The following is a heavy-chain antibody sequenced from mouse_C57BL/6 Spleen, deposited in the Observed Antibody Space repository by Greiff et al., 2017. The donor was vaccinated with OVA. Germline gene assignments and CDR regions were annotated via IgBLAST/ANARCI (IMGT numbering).Heavy chain of an antibody. CDR1: GYTFTSYW. J-gene: IGHJ4*01. D-gene: IGHD2-1*01. V-gene: IGHV1-53*01. CDR2: INPSNGGT. Sequence: QVQLQQPGTDLVKPGASVKLSCKASGYTFTSYWMHWVKQRPGQGLEWIGNINPSNGGTNYNEKFKSKATLTVDKSSSTAYMQLSSLTFEDSAVYYCAIIYYGNYEAMDYWGQGTSVTVSS. CDR3: AIIYYGNYEAMDY.